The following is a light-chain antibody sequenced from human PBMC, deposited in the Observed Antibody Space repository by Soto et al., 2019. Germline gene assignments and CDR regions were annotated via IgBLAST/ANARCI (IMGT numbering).Light chain of an antibody. V-gene: IGLV2-14*01. Sequence: SALTQPASVSGSPGQSITISCTGTSSDVGGYDYVSWYQQHPGKAPKLMIYGVSNRPSGVSNRFSGSKSGNTASLTISGLQAEDEADYYCSSFAAGKTDVFGTGTKLTVL. CDR2: GVS. J-gene: IGLJ1*01. CDR1: SSDVGGYDY. CDR3: SSFAAGKTDV.